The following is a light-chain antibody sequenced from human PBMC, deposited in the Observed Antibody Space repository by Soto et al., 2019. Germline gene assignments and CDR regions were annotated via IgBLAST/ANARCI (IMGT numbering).Light chain of an antibody. Sequence: DIPMTQSPSTLSASVGDRVTITCRASQSISRWLAWHQQKPGKAPKVLIYDASSLESGVPSRFRGSGSGTEFTLTISGLQPDDFATYYCQQYKTYFWTFGQGTKVEIK. J-gene: IGKJ1*01. CDR1: QSISRW. CDR3: QQYKTYFWT. V-gene: IGKV1-5*01. CDR2: DAS.